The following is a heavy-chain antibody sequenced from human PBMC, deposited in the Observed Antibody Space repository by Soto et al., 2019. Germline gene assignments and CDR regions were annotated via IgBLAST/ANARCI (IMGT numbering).Heavy chain of an antibody. D-gene: IGHD2-2*01. J-gene: IGHJ6*02. V-gene: IGHV4-4*07. CDR3: ARDVYGSTTSGYYYYAMDV. CDR2: IYASGST. CDR1: GGSINNYC. Sequence: SETLSLTCTVSGGSINNYCWTWFRQPAGRGLEWIGHIYASGSTNYNPSLKSRVTMSLDTSKNQFSLKVNSVTAADTAIYYCARDVYGSTTSGYYYYAMDVWGQGTTVTAP.